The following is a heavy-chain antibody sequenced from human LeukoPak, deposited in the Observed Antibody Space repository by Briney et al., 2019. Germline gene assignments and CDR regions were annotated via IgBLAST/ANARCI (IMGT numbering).Heavy chain of an antibody. D-gene: IGHD1-7*01. CDR2: ISAYNGNT. Sequence: GASVTVSCKASGYTFTSYGISWVRQAPGQGLEWMGWISAYNGNTNYAQKLQGRVTMTTDTSTSTAYMELRSLRSDDTAVYYCARGSITGTSSGPPQENDYWGQGTLVTVSS. J-gene: IGHJ4*02. V-gene: IGHV1-18*01. CDR1: GYTFTSYG. CDR3: ARGSITGTSSGPPQENDY.